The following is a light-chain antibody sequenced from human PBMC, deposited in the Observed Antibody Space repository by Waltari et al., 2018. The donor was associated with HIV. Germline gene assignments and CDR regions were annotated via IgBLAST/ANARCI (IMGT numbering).Light chain of an antibody. Sequence: DIQMTKSPSTLSASVGDRVTITCRASQIISTYLAWYQHKPGKAPKVLIYKASSLESGVPSRFSGSGSGTEFTLTISSLQPDDFATYYCQQYNSYSPSTFGQGTKLEIK. CDR1: QIISTY. V-gene: IGKV1-5*03. J-gene: IGKJ2*01. CDR3: QQYNSYSPST. CDR2: KAS.